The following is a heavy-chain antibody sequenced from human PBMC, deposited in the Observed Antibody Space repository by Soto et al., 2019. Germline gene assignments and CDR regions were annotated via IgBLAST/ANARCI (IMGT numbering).Heavy chain of an antibody. CDR1: GFTFSSYG. V-gene: IGHV3-30*03. CDR3: SGDSSGWHLDY. D-gene: IGHD6-19*01. J-gene: IGHJ4*02. CDR2: ISYDGSNK. Sequence: QVQLVESGGGVVQPGRSLRLSCAASGFTFSSYGMHWVRQAPGKGLEWVAVISYDGSNKYYADSVKGRFTIPRDNSKNTLYLQMNSLRAEDTAVYYCSGDSSGWHLDYWGQGTLVTVSS.